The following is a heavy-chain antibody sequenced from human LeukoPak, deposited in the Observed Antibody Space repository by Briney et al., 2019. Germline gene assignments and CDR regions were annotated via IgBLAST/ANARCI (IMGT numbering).Heavy chain of an antibody. CDR1: RFTFSSYA. CDR2: ISGGGGST. J-gene: IGHJ4*02. V-gene: IGHV3-23*01. Sequence: SGGSLRLSCAASRFTFSSYAMSWVRQAPGKGLEWVSTISGGGGSTYYADSVKGRFTISRDNSKNTLYLQMNSLRAEDTAVYYCAKVSDYDFWSGYYGDFDYWGQGTLVTVSS. CDR3: AKVSDYDFWSGYYGDFDY. D-gene: IGHD3-3*01.